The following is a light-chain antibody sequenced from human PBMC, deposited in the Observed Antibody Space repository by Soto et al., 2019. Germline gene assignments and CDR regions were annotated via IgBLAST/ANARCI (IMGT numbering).Light chain of an antibody. CDR3: QQSYTDPWT. CDR2: AAS. J-gene: IGKJ1*01. V-gene: IGKV1-39*01. Sequence: DIQMTQSPSSLSASVGDRVTISCRASQSVTTYLNWYQQKPGKAPNLLIYAASSLQSGVPSRFSGSGSGTDFTLTISSLQPEDFATYYCQQSYTDPWTFGRGTTVEI. CDR1: QSVTTY.